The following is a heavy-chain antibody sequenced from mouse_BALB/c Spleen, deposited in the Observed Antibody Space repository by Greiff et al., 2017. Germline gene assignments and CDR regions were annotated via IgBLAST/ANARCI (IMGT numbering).Heavy chain of an antibody. D-gene: IGHD2-1*01. V-gene: IGHV1-14*01. CDR1: GYTFTSYV. CDR3: ADGNYVNYYAMDY. Sequence: VQLQQSGPELVKPGASVKMSCKASGYTFTSYVMHWVKQKPGQGLEWIGYINPYNDGTKYNEKFKGKATLTSDKSSSTAYMELSSLTSEDSAVYYCADGNYVNYYAMDYWGQGTSVTVSS. J-gene: IGHJ4*01. CDR2: INPYNDGT.